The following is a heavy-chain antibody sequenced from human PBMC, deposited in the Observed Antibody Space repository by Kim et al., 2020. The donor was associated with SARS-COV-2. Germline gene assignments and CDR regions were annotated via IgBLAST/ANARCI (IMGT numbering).Heavy chain of an antibody. V-gene: IGHV3-7*01. CDR3: ARGLGYFGGRSWYFDL. CDR2: INQDASQI. D-gene: IGHD2-21*01. CDR1: EFIFRDSW. J-gene: IGHJ2*01. Sequence: GGSLRLPCAVSEFIFRDSWLTWVRQPPGEGLQWMANINQDASQIFYGDSVRGRFTVARDNAKNSLYLEMNSLRFDDSAVYYCARGLGYFGGRSWYFDLWGRGTLVAVSS.